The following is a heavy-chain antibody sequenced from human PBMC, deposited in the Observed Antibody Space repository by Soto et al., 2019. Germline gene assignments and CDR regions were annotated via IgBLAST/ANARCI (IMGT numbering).Heavy chain of an antibody. CDR1: GGTFSSYA. CDR3: ARASRFDSSGYYEYFQH. Sequence: QAQLVQSGAEVKKPGSSVKVSCKASGGTFSSYAISWVRQAPGQGLEWMGGIIPIFGTANYAQKFQGRVTITADESTSTAYMELSSLRSEDTAVYYCARASRFDSSGYYEYFQHWGQGTLVTVSS. D-gene: IGHD3-22*01. CDR2: IIPIFGTA. V-gene: IGHV1-69*01. J-gene: IGHJ1*01.